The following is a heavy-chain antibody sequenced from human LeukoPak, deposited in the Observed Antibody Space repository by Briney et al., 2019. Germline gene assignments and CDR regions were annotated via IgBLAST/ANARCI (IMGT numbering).Heavy chain of an antibody. V-gene: IGHV4-59*01. CDR1: GGSISSYY. J-gene: IGHJ5*02. CDR2: IYYSGST. Sequence: SETLSLTCTVSGGSISSYYWNWIRQPPGKGLEWIGNIYYSGSTNYSPSLKSRVTISVDTSKNQFSLKLSSVTAADTAVYYCARPLMYYYGSETYFWFDPWGQGTLVTVSS. D-gene: IGHD3-10*01. CDR3: ARPLMYYYGSETYFWFDP.